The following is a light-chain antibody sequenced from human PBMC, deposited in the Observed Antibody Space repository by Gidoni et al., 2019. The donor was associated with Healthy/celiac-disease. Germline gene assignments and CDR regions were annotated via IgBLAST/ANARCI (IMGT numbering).Light chain of an antibody. V-gene: IGKV3-11*01. CDR3: QQRSDWPPLT. CDR1: QSVSSY. CDR2: DAS. Sequence: IVLTQSPATLSLSPGERATLSCRASQSVSSYLAWCQQKPGQAPRLLLYDASNRATGSPARCIGSGSGTDFTLTISSLEAEDFAVYYCQQRSDWPPLTFGEGTKVEIK. J-gene: IGKJ4*01.